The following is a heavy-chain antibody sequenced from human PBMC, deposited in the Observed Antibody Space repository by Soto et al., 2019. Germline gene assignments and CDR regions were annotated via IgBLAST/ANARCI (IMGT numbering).Heavy chain of an antibody. CDR2: IIPIFGTA. Sequence: ASVKVSCKASGGTFSSYAISWVRQAPGQGLEWMGGIIPIFGTANYAQKFQGRVTITADESTSTAYMELSSLRSEDTAVYYCARHEGECYGSGSYWFDAWGEGALVTVSS. CDR3: ARHEGECYGSGSYWFDA. J-gene: IGHJ5*02. D-gene: IGHD3-10*01. V-gene: IGHV1-69*13. CDR1: GGTFSSYA.